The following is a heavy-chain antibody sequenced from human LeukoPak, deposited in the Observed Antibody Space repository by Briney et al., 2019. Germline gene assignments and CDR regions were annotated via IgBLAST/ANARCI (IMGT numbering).Heavy chain of an antibody. V-gene: IGHV3-74*01. CDR2: IDNDGHGI. D-gene: IGHD3-3*01. Sequence: GSLRLSCVTSGFTFSGYWMHWVRQGPEKGLELVSRIDNDGHGIIYVDSVKGRFTTSRDNVKNTLYLQMNSLRVEDTAVYYCAAGGGWDPSFGVVTHIDAWGKGTTVVVS. J-gene: IGHJ6*03. CDR1: GFTFSGYW. CDR3: AAGGGWDPSFGVVTHIDA.